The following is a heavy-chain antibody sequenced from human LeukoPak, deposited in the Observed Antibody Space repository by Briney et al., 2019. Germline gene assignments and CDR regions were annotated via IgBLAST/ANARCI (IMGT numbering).Heavy chain of an antibody. D-gene: IGHD3-3*01. CDR3: ARVSHSITIFGVVRFHAFDI. V-gene: IGHV3-7*01. CDR2: IKQDGSEK. CDR1: GFTFRSYW. Sequence: GGSLRLSCAASGFTFRSYWMSWVRQAPGKGLEWVANIKQDGSEKYYVDSVKGRFTISRDNAKNSLYLQMNSLRAEDTAVYYCARVSHSITIFGVVRFHAFDIWGQGTMVTVSS. J-gene: IGHJ3*02.